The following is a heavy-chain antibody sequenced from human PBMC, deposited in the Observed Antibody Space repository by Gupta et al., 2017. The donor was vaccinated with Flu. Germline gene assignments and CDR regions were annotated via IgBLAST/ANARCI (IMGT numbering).Heavy chain of an antibody. CDR1: GFTFDDYG. D-gene: IGHD1-26*01. CDR2: INWNGGSK. V-gene: IGHV3-20*01. J-gene: IGHJ6*02. Sequence: EVQLVESGGGVVRPGGSLRLSCAASGFTFDDYGMSWVRQAPGKGLEWVSGINWNGGSKGYADSVKGRFTISRDNAKNSLYLQMNSLRAEDTALYHCARDKIGSGSYGYYYYYGMDVWGQGTTVTVSS. CDR3: ARDKIGSGSYGYYYYYGMDV.